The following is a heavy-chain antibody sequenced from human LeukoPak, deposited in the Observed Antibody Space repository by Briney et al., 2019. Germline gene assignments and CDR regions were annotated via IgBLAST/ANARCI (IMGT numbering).Heavy chain of an antibody. D-gene: IGHD6-13*01. CDR1: GFTFSSFW. V-gene: IGHV3-7*01. CDR2: IDQDGRVR. J-gene: IGHJ4*02. CDR3: ARDPGSSSFDY. Sequence: GGSLRLSCVASGFTFSSFWMSWVRQAPGKGLEFVANIDQDGRVRNYVDSVKGRFIISRDNAKNSLYLQMDSLRAEDTAVYFCARDPGSSSFDYWGLGTPVTVSS.